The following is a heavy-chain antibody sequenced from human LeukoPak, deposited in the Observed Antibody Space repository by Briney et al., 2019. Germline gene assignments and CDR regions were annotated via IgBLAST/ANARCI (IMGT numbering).Heavy chain of an antibody. CDR1: GGSISSYY. Sequence: KPSETLSLTCTVSGGSISSYYWSWIRQPPGKGLEWIGYIYYSGSTNYNPSLKSRVTISVDTSKNQFSLKLSSVTAADTAVYYCARARRYGDYEDWGQGTLVTVSS. D-gene: IGHD4-17*01. V-gene: IGHV4-59*01. CDR2: IYYSGST. J-gene: IGHJ4*02. CDR3: ARARRYGDYED.